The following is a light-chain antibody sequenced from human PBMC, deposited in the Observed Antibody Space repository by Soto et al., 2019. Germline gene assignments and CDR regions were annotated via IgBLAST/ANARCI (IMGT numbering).Light chain of an antibody. J-gene: IGKJ4*01. Sequence: DIALTQSPATLSLSPGERATLSCRASQSVTTYLAWYQQKPGQAPRLLIYDASNRATGIPARFSGSGSGTDFTLTISSLEPDDFALYYCQQRRKWPLTFGGGNRVEIK. V-gene: IGKV3-11*01. CDR3: QQRRKWPLT. CDR2: DAS. CDR1: QSVTTY.